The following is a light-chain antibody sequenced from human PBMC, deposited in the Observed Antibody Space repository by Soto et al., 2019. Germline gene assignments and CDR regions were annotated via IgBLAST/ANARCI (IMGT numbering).Light chain of an antibody. V-gene: IGKV4-1*01. CDR1: QRVLYSSNNKNY. CDR3: QQYYSTPWT. J-gene: IGKJ1*01. CDR2: WAS. Sequence: DVLMTHSPDTLAVSPGERATLNCKSSQRVLYSSNNKNYLAWYQQKPGQPPKLLIYWASTRESGVPDRFSGSGSGTDFTLTISSLQAEDVAVYYCQQYYSTPWTFGQGTKVDIK.